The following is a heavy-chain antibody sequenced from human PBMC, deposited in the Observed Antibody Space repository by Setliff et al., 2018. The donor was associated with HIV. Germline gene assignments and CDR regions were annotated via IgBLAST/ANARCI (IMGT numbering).Heavy chain of an antibody. Sequence: PSETLSLTCAVYNVAISSNSYYWGWIRQPPGKGLEWIGSISRSGTTYYSPSLKNRVTISVDTSRNRFSLKLGSVSASDTANYYCARQPLYFGEPYYFDYWGLGTLVTVSS. V-gene: IGHV4-39*01. J-gene: IGHJ4*02. CDR2: ISRSGTT. CDR1: NVAISSNSYY. CDR3: ARQPLYFGEPYYFDY. D-gene: IGHD3-10*01.